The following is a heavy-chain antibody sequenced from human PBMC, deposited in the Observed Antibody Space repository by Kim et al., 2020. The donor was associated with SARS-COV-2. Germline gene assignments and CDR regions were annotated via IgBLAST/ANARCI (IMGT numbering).Heavy chain of an antibody. CDR1: GYSISSGYY. CDR2: IYHSGST. J-gene: IGHJ4*02. Sequence: SETLSLTCTVSGYSISSGYYWGWIRQPPGKGLEWIGSIYHSGSTYYNPSLKSRVTISVDTSKNQFSLKLSSVTAADTAVYYCAREWADGVVPADYWGQGTLVTVSS. D-gene: IGHD2-2*01. CDR3: AREWADGVVPADY. V-gene: IGHV4-38-2*02.